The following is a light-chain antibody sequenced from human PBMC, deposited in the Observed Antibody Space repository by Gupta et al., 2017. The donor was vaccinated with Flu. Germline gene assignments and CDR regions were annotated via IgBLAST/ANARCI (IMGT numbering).Light chain of an antibody. J-gene: IGKJ4*01. CDR1: QSRRYSDGKTY. CDR2: DVS. Sequence: SVTPGPPAFICCKSSQSRRYSDGKTYLFWYLQKPGQPPQPLIYDVSKRFSGVADRFSGSGSGKDFTLKSSRGEAEDGGVYYCMQSIDLRTFGGGTKVEIK. V-gene: IGKV2D-29*01. CDR3: MQSIDLRT.